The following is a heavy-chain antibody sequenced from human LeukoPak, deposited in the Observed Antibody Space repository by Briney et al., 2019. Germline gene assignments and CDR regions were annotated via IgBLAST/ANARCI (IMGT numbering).Heavy chain of an antibody. J-gene: IGHJ6*03. CDR3: ARARPLLWFGELSGYYMDV. CDR1: GGSISSYY. Sequence: SETLSLTCTVSGGSISSYYWSWIRQPPGKGLEWIGYIYYSGSTNYNPSLKSRVTISVDTSKNQFSLKLSSVTAADTAVYYCARARPLLWFGELSGYYMDVWGKGTTVTVSS. V-gene: IGHV4-59*01. CDR2: IYYSGST. D-gene: IGHD3-10*01.